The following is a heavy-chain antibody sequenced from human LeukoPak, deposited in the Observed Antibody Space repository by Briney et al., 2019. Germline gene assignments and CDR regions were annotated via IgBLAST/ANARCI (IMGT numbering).Heavy chain of an antibody. V-gene: IGHV3-23*01. D-gene: IGHD5-12*01. J-gene: IGHJ4*02. CDR1: GFTFSSYA. CDR2: ISSSGGNT. CDR3: AKDRSGYDFGGPDY. Sequence: GGSLRLPCAASGFTFSSYAMSWVRQPPGKGLEWVSAISSSGGNTYYADSVQGRFTISRDNSKNTLYLQMDSLRAEDTAVYYCAKDRSGYDFGGPDYWGQGTLVTVSS.